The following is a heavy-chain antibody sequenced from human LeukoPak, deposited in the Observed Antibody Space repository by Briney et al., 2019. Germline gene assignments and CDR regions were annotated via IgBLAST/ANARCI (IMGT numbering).Heavy chain of an antibody. Sequence: PGGSLRLSCAASGFTFSSYGMHWVRQAPGKGLEWVTVIWYDGSNKYYADSVKGRFTVSRDNSENTLDLQMSSLRAEDTAVYYCAREQYGSDDALDIWGQGTLVTVSS. D-gene: IGHD3-10*01. CDR3: AREQYGSDDALDI. J-gene: IGHJ3*02. CDR2: IWYDGSNK. CDR1: GFTFSSYG. V-gene: IGHV3-33*01.